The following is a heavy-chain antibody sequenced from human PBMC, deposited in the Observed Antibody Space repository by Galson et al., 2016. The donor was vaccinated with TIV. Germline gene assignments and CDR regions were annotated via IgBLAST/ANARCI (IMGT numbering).Heavy chain of an antibody. Sequence: SLRLSCAASGFTFTSYGMHWVRQAPGKGLEWVAVIWYDGSNKYYADSVKGRFTISRDTSKNTLYLQMNSLRADDTAAYYCARSRSKAGTTDPDSWGQGTLVTVSS. V-gene: IGHV3-33*01. CDR2: IWYDGSNK. CDR1: GFTFTSYG. D-gene: IGHD1-1*01. J-gene: IGHJ5*02. CDR3: ARSRSKAGTTDPDS.